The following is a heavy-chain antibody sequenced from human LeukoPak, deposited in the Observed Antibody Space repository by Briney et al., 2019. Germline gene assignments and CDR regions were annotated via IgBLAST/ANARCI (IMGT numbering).Heavy chain of an antibody. V-gene: IGHV4-30-2*01. CDR2: IYHSGST. CDR1: GGSISSGGYY. J-gene: IGHJ3*02. Sequence: SETLSLTCTVSGGSISSGGYYWSWIRQPPGKGLEWIGYIYHSGSTYYNPSLKSRVTISVDRSKNQFSLKLSSVTAADTAVYYCARVPEGSGLDIWGQGTMVTVSS. CDR3: ARVPEGSGLDI. D-gene: IGHD2-15*01.